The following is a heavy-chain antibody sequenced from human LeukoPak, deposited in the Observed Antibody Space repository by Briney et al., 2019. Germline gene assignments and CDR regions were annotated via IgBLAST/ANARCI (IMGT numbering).Heavy chain of an antibody. D-gene: IGHD4-17*01. CDR2: IIPIFGTA. J-gene: IGHJ6*04. CDR3: AAFARFTVTVNYYYGMDV. V-gene: IGHV1-69*13. Sequence: GASVKVSCKASGGTFSSYAISWVRQAPGQGLEWMGGIIPIFGTANYAQKFQGRVTITADESTSAAYMELSSLRSEDTAVYYCAAFARFTVTVNYYYGMDVWGKGTTVTVSS. CDR1: GGTFSSYA.